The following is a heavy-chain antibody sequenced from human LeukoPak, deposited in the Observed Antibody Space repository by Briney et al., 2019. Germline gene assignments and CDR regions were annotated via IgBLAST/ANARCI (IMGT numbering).Heavy chain of an antibody. CDR3: GREILEPGKTLTY. J-gene: IGHJ4*02. Sequence: PGGSLRLSCAASGFTFSSYGMSWVRQAPGKGLEWVSSISSSGDRTYYADPVKGRFTISRDNAKNTLYLQMNSLRAEDTAVYYCGREILEPGKTLTYWGQGSLITVSS. D-gene: IGHD1-14*01. V-gene: IGHV3-23*01. CDR1: GFTFSSYG. CDR2: ISSSGDRT.